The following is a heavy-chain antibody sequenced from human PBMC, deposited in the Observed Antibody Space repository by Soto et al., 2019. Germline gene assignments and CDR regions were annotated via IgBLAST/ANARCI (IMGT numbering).Heavy chain of an antibody. CDR2: ISSSSSSI. CDR1: GFTFSSYS. CDR3: ARMGSQRYYYYGMDV. V-gene: IGHV3-21*01. J-gene: IGHJ6*02. D-gene: IGHD6-25*01. Sequence: GGSLRLSCAASGFTFSSYSMNWVRQAPGKGLERVSSISSSSSSIYYADSVKGRFTISRDNAKNSLYLQMNSLRAEDTAVYYCARMGSQRYYYYGMDVWGQGTTVTVSS.